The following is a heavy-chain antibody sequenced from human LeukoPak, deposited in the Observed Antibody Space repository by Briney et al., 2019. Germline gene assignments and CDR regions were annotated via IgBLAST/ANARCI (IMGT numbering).Heavy chain of an antibody. CDR1: GGTFSSYT. J-gene: IGHJ3*02. CDR3: ARERVTMIVVVGTSPDAFDI. CDR2: IIPIFGTA. D-gene: IGHD3-22*01. V-gene: IGHV1-69*05. Sequence: ASVKVSCRASGGTFSSYTISWVRQAPGQGLEWMGRIIPIFGTANYAQEFQGRVTITTDESTSTASMELSSLRSEDTAVYYCARERVTMIVVVGTSPDAFDIWGQGTMVTVSS.